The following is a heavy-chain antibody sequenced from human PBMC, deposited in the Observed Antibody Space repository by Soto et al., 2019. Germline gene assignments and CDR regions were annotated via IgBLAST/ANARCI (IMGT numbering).Heavy chain of an antibody. J-gene: IGHJ6*02. CDR2: ITSGSSSI. CDR3: ARADGLDV. Sequence: EVQLVESGGGLVKPGGSLRLSCAASGFSFGTYSMNWVRQAPGKGLEWVSYITSGSSSIYYADSVKGRFTISRDNAKNSLYLQMNSLRAEDTALYYCARADGLDVWGQGTTVTVSS. V-gene: IGHV3-21*01. CDR1: GFSFGTYS.